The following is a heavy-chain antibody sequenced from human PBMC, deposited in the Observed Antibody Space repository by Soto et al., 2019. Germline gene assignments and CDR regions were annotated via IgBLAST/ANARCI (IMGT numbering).Heavy chain of an antibody. D-gene: IGHD2-2*01. V-gene: IGHV3-23*01. Sequence: EVQLLESGGGLVQPGGPLRLSCAASGFTFSSYAMTWVRQAPGKGLEWGSAISGSGGSTNYADSVKGRFTSTRDNSKNMLYLQMNSLRAEDAAVYYCAKGSCSSTSCYYYYYYIDVWGTGTTVTVSS. J-gene: IGHJ6*03. CDR2: ISGSGGST. CDR3: AKGSCSSTSCYYYYYYIDV. CDR1: GFTFSSYA.